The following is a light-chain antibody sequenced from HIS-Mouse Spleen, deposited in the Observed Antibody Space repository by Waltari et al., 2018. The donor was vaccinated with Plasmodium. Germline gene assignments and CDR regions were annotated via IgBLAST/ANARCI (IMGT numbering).Light chain of an antibody. Sequence: SYVLTQPPSVSVAPGQTARIPCGGNTIGSKSVHWYQQKPGQAPVLVVYDESDRPSGIPERFAGSNSGNTATLTISRVEAGDEADYYCQVWDSSSDHYVFGTGTKVTVL. J-gene: IGLJ1*01. CDR2: DES. V-gene: IGLV3-21*02. CDR3: QVWDSSSDHYV. CDR1: TIGSKS.